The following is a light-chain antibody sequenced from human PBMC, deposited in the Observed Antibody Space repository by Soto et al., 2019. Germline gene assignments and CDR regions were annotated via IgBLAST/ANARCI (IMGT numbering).Light chain of an antibody. Sequence: EIVLTQSPGTLPLSPGERATLSCRASQSVSSAYLAWYQHKPGQPPTLLIYAASSRVTGIPDRFSGSGSGTDFTLTISRLEPEDFAVYYCQQYGSSSTWTFGQGTKVEIK. CDR1: QSVSSAY. CDR3: QQYGSSSTWT. V-gene: IGKV3-20*01. J-gene: IGKJ1*01. CDR2: AAS.